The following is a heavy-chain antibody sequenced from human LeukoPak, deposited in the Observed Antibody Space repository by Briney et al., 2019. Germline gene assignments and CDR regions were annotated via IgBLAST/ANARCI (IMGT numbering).Heavy chain of an antibody. D-gene: IGHD3-3*01. V-gene: IGHV5-51*01. CDR1: GYTFSSYW. J-gene: IGHJ4*02. CDR2: IYPGDSDT. Sequence: GESLRISCKGSGYTFSSYWIGWVRQMPGKGLEWMGIIYPGDSDTRYSPSLQGQVTISVDTSIGTAYLQWSSLKASDTAIYYCAGQNDFRLDYWGQGTLVTVSS. CDR3: AGQNDFRLDY.